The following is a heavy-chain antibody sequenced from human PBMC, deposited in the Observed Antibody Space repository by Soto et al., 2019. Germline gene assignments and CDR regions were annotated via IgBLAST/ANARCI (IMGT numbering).Heavy chain of an antibody. J-gene: IGHJ6*03. CDR3: ASLGALWTNDYYYYYMDV. CDR2: IYYSGST. D-gene: IGHD3-16*01. Sequence: QLQLQESGPGLVKPSETLSLTCTVSGGSISSSSYYWGWIRQPPGKGLEWIGSIYYSGSTYYNPSLKSRVPISVATSKNQFSLKMSSVTAADTAVYYCASLGALWTNDYYYYYMDVWGKGTTVTVSS. V-gene: IGHV4-39*01. CDR1: GGSISSSSYY.